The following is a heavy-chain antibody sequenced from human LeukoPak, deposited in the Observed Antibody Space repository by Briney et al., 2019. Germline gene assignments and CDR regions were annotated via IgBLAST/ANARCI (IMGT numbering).Heavy chain of an antibody. V-gene: IGHV4-4*02. CDR1: GGSISSSNW. Sequence: SETLSLTCAVSGGSISSSNWWSWVRQPPGKGLEWIGEIYHSESTNYNPSLKSRVTISVDTSKNQFSLKLSSVTAADTAVYYCARDRVSSGSNWFDPWGQGTLVTVSS. CDR3: ARDRVSSGSNWFDP. J-gene: IGHJ5*02. D-gene: IGHD6-19*01. CDR2: IYHSEST.